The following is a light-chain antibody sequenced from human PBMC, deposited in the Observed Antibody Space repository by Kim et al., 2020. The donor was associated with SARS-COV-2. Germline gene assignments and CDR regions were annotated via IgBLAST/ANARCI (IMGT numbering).Light chain of an antibody. Sequence: AAVGDRVTLTCRASQSIRSWLAWYQQKPGKAPKLLVYKASSLQSGVPSRFSGSGSGTEFTLTISSLQPDDFATYYCQQYNSYPWTFGQGTKVDIK. CDR1: QSIRSW. J-gene: IGKJ1*01. CDR3: QQYNSYPWT. V-gene: IGKV1-5*03. CDR2: KAS.